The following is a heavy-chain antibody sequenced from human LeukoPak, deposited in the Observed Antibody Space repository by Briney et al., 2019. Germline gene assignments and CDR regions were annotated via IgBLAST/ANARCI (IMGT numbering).Heavy chain of an antibody. CDR3: ARDPGAFDI. CDR2: LSDSGDET. V-gene: IGHV3-23*01. Sequence: GGSLRLSCAASGLTFTNYAMSWVRQAPGKGLEWVSGLSDSGDETHYSASVKGRFTISRDTSKNSLYLQMNSLRAEDTAVYYCARDPGAFDIWGQGTMVTVSA. J-gene: IGHJ3*02. CDR1: GLTFTNYA.